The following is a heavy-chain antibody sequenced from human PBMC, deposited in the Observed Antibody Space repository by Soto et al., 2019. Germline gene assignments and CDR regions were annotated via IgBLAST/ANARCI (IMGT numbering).Heavy chain of an antibody. CDR3: ARPIVGATWNHYHGIDV. J-gene: IGHJ6*02. CDR1: GFTVSSNY. CDR2: IYSGGST. Sequence: PGGSLRLSCAASGFTVSSNYMSWVRRAPGKGMEWVSVIYSGGSTYYADSVKGRFTISRDKSKNTLYLQMNSLRAEDTAVYYCARPIVGATWNHYHGIDVWGQGTTVTVSS. D-gene: IGHD1-26*01. V-gene: IGHV3-53*01.